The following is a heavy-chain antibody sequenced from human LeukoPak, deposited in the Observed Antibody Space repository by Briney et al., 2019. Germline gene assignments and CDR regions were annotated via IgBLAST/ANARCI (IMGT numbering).Heavy chain of an antibody. Sequence: ASVKVSFKASGYTFTGYYMHWVRQVPGQGLEWMGWINPKSGGTNCAQKFQGRVTLTRDTSISTAYMELSRLRSDDTAVYYCARFYYDTTPNGVYRGEGTLVTVSS. CDR3: ARFYYDTTPNGVY. J-gene: IGHJ4*02. CDR2: INPKSGGT. CDR1: GYTFTGYY. V-gene: IGHV1-2*02. D-gene: IGHD3-9*01.